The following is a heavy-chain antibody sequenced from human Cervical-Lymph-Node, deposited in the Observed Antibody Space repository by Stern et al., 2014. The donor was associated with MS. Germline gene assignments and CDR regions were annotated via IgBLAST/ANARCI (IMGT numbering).Heavy chain of an antibody. J-gene: IGHJ6*02. D-gene: IGHD6-19*01. CDR3: AREVAGHRLGMMDV. Sequence: VHLVESGDEVKKPGASVKVSCKASGYTFTSYYMHWVRQAAGQGLAGIGIINPSGGSTSYAQKFQGRVTMTRDTSTSTVYMELSSRRSEDTAVYYCAREVAGHRLGMMDVWGQGTTVTVSS. CDR1: GYTFTSYY. CDR2: INPSGGST. V-gene: IGHV1-46*01.